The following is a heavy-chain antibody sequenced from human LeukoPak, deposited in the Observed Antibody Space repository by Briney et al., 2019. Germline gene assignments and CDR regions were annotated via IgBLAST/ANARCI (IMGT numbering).Heavy chain of an antibody. D-gene: IGHD3-16*02. J-gene: IGHJ4*02. CDR1: GFTFSSYA. CDR2: ISGSGGST. V-gene: IGHV3-23*01. CDR3: ARVPHDYVWGSYRPSYYFDY. Sequence: GGSLRLSCAASGFTFSSYAMSWVRQAPGKGLEWVSAISGSGGSTYYADSVKGRFTISRDNSKNTLYLQMNSLRAEDTAVYYCARVPHDYVWGSYRPSYYFDYWGQGTLVTVSS.